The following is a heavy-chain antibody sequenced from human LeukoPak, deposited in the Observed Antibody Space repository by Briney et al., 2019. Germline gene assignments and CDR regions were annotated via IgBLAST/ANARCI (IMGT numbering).Heavy chain of an antibody. Sequence: GESLKISCKGSGDSFTSYWIAWVRQMPGKGLEWMGIIYPGDSDTSYSPSFQGQVTISVDKSISTAYLQWSTLKASDTAMYYCARRGYSYSLDYWGQGTLVTVSS. V-gene: IGHV5-51*01. D-gene: IGHD5-18*01. J-gene: IGHJ4*02. CDR3: ARRGYSYSLDY. CDR1: GDSFTSYW. CDR2: IYPGDSDT.